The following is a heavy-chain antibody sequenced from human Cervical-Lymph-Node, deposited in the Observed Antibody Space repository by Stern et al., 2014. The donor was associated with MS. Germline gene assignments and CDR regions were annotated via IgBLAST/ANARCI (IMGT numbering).Heavy chain of an antibody. CDR3: ARVNYYYGMDV. CDR1: GGSISSYY. J-gene: IGHJ6*02. V-gene: IGHV4-59*01. CDR2: IYYSGST. Sequence: QLQLQESGPGLVKPSETLSLTCTVSGGSISSYYWSWIRQPPGKGLEWIGYIYYSGSTNYNPSLKSRVTISVDTSKNQFSLKLSSVTAADTAVYYCARVNYYYGMDVWGQGTTVTVSS.